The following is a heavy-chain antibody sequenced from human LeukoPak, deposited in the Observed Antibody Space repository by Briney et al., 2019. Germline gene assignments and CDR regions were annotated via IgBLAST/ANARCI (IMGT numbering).Heavy chain of an antibody. D-gene: IGHD3-3*02. Sequence: QSGGSLRLSCAASGFTFDDYAMHWVRQAPGKGLEWVSGISWNSGSIGYADSVKGRFTISRDNAKNSLYLQMNSLRAEDTALYYCAKDISIGTFDYWGQGTLVTVSS. CDR3: AKDISIGTFDY. CDR1: GFTFDDYA. CDR2: ISWNSGSI. J-gene: IGHJ4*02. V-gene: IGHV3-9*01.